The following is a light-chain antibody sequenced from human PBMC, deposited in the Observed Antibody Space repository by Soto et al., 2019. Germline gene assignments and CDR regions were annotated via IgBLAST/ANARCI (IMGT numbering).Light chain of an antibody. CDR3: TSYATGXAYV. V-gene: IGLV2-18*02. CDR1: SSDVGGYNR. Sequence: QSVLTQPPSVSGSPGQSVTISCTGTSSDVGGYNRVSWYQQPPGKAPKLLIYDVSNRPSGGSTRFSGSKSGNTASLTISGLQAEDEADYYCTSYATGXAYVFGPGTKV. CDR2: DVS. J-gene: IGLJ1*01.